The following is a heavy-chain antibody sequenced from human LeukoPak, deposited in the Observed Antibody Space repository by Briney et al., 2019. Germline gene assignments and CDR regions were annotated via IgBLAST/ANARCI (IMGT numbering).Heavy chain of an antibody. V-gene: IGHV1-8*01. D-gene: IGHD1-14*01. CDR2: MNPNSGNT. CDR1: GYTFTSYD. CDR3: ARGGWVWNQFDY. J-gene: IGHJ4*02. Sequence: ASVKVSCKASGYTFTSYDINWVRQATGQGLEWMGWMNPNSGNTGYAQKFQGRVTMTRNTSISTAYMELSSLRSEDTAVYYCARGGWVWNQFDYWGQGTLVTVSS.